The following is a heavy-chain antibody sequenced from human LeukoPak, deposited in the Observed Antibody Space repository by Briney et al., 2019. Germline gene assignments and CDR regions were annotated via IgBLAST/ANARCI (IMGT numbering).Heavy chain of an antibody. CDR1: GGTFSSYA. CDR2: IIPIFGTA. V-gene: IGHV1-69*13. D-gene: IGHD3-22*01. Sequence: SVKVSCKASGGTFSSYAISWVRQAPGQGLEWMGGIIPIFGTANYAQKFQGRVTITADESTSTAYMELSSLRSEDTAVYYCARGPSRRYYDSSGYYRVYYYYGMDVWGQGTTVTVSS. J-gene: IGHJ6*02. CDR3: ARGPSRRYYDSSGYYRVYYYYGMDV.